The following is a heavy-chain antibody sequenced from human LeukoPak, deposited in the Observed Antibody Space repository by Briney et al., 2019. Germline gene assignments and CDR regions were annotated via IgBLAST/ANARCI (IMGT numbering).Heavy chain of an antibody. CDR1: GGSISPYY. J-gene: IGHJ4*02. CDR2: IYHNGKT. CDR3: ARASEGIGFFDY. D-gene: IGHD2-2*03. V-gene: IGHV4-59*01. Sequence: ASETLSLTCTVSGGSISPYYWSWIRQPPGKGLEWIGYIYHNGKTNYNPSLTSRLTISLDTSKTQFSLNLISITAADTAIYSCARASEGIGFFDYWGQGILVTVSS.